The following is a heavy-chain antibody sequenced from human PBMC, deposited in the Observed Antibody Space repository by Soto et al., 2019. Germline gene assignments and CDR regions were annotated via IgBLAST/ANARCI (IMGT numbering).Heavy chain of an antibody. D-gene: IGHD3-22*01. J-gene: IGHJ4*02. CDR2: INPSDGNR. CDR3: ARDRLRGYDSSGFYS. V-gene: IGHV1-18*01. Sequence: ASVKVSFKASGYSFTTYYMQWVRQAPGQGLEWMGWINPSDGNRNFAQKFEDRVTMTTATSTNTVFLELRSLKSDDTAIYYCARDRLRGYDSSGFYSWGQGTMVTVSS. CDR1: GYSFTTYY.